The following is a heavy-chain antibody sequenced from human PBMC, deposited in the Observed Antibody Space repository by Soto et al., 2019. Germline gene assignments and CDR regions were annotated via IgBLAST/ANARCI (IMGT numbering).Heavy chain of an antibody. V-gene: IGHV3-23*01. Sequence: GGSLRLSCAASGFTFNHYAMSWVRQAPGRGLEWVSIIIANGGTYYADSVKGRFTISRDNSNNTVYLQMSSLRVEDTAMYYCARDYTVAADPSSVILFDYWGQGALVTVSS. CDR1: GFTFNHYA. D-gene: IGHD2-15*01. CDR2: IIANGGT. J-gene: IGHJ4*02. CDR3: ARDYTVAADPSSVILFDY.